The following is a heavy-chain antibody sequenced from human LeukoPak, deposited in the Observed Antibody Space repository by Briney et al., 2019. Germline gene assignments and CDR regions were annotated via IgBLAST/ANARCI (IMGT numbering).Heavy chain of an antibody. CDR3: ARDVPAALGFGDHADAFDI. V-gene: IGHV3-20*04. J-gene: IGHJ3*02. Sequence: PGGSLRLSCAASGFTFDDYGMSWVRQATGKGLEWVSGINWSGGSTGYADSVKGRFTISRDNAKNSLYLQMNSLRAEDTALYYCARDVPAALGFGDHADAFDIWGQGTMVTVSS. CDR2: INWSGGST. D-gene: IGHD3-10*01. CDR1: GFTFDDYG.